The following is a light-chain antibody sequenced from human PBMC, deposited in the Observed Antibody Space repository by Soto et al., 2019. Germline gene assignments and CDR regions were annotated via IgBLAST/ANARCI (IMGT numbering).Light chain of an antibody. CDR1: QSISSW. V-gene: IGKV1-5*01. Sequence: DLQMTQSPSTLSASVGYRVPITCRASQSISSWLAWYKQKPGKAPKLLIYDASSLESGVKSRFSGSGSGTEFTITIRSMQPDDFATYYCKKYNSYSRKVGKGNKVDIK. CDR3: KKYNSYSRK. CDR2: DAS. J-gene: IGKJ1*01.